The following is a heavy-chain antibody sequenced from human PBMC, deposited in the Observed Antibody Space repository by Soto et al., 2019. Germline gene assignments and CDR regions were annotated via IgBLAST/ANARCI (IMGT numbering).Heavy chain of an antibody. CDR3: ASSLSTATATTPYNWFDP. CDR2: IYYSGST. CDR1: GGSISSGGYY. V-gene: IGHV4-31*03. D-gene: IGHD4-17*01. J-gene: IGHJ5*02. Sequence: SETLSLTCTVSGGSISSGGYYWSWIRQHPGKGLEWIGYIYYSGSTYYNPSLKSRVTISVDTSKNQFSLKLSSVTAADTAVYYCASSLSTATATTPYNWFDPWGQGTLVTVSS.